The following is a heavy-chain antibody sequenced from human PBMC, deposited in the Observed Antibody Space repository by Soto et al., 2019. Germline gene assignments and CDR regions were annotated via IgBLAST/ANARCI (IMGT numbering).Heavy chain of an antibody. CDR2: IYYSGST. CDR3: ARVSRVSRISMLHDY. J-gene: IGHJ4*02. D-gene: IGHD3-10*01. Sequence: PSETLPLTCTDSGGSISSYYWSWIRQPPGKGLEWIGYIYYSGSTNYNPSLKSRVTISVDTSKNQFSLKLSSVTAADTAVYYCARVSRVSRISMLHDYWGQGTLVTVSS. V-gene: IGHV4-59*01. CDR1: GGSISSYY.